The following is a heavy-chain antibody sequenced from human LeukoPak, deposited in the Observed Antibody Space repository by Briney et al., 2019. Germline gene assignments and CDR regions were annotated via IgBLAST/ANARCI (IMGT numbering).Heavy chain of an antibody. CDR1: GGSMSGYF. CDR3: ARESSSSPDY. J-gene: IGHJ4*02. D-gene: IGHD6-6*01. V-gene: IGHV4-4*07. CDR2: IYSSGTT. Sequence: SETLSLTCTVSGGSMSGYFWAWIRRPAGKGLEWIGRIYSSGTTNYNLSLKSRVTMSLDTSKNQFSLSLTSVTAADSAMYYCARESSSSPDYWGQGTLVTVSS.